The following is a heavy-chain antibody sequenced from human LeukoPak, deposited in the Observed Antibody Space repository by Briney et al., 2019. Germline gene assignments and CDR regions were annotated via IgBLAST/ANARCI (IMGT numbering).Heavy chain of an antibody. V-gene: IGHV3-53*01. D-gene: IGHD3-10*01. Sequence: PGGSLRLSCAASGFTVSSNYMSWVRQAPGKGLEWVSVIYSGGSTYYADSVKGRFTISRDNSKNTLYLQMNSLRAEDTAVYYCARVGITKNFGYWGQGTLVTVSS. CDR1: GFTVSSNY. J-gene: IGHJ4*02. CDR3: ARVGITKNFGY. CDR2: IYSGGST.